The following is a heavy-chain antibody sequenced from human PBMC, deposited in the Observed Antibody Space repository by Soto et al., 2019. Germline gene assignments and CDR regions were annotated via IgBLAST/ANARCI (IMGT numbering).Heavy chain of an antibody. D-gene: IGHD6-6*01. CDR3: ARTPRLLDS. Sequence: EVQLLESGGGLVQPGGSLRLSCAASGFTFSNYAMTWVRQAPGKGLEWVSVISGSGANTYYPDSVKGRFTISRDNSQKTLYLQMNSLRADDTAVYYCARTPRLLDSWGLGTLVTVSS. V-gene: IGHV3-23*01. CDR1: GFTFSNYA. CDR2: ISGSGANT. J-gene: IGHJ4*02.